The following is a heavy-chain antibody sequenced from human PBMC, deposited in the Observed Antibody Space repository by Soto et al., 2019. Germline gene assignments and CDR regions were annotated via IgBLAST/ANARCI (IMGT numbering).Heavy chain of an antibody. V-gene: IGHV1-18*01. D-gene: IGHD2-2*01. CDR3: ARDRDYCSSTSCSASGWFDP. CDR2: ISAYNGNT. CDR1: GYTFTSYG. Sequence: DSVKVSCKASGYTFTSYGISWLRQAPGQGLEWMGWISAYNGNTNYAQKLQGRVTMTTDTSTSTAYMELRSLRSDDTAVYYCARDRDYCSSTSCSASGWFDPWGQGTLVTVSS. J-gene: IGHJ5*02.